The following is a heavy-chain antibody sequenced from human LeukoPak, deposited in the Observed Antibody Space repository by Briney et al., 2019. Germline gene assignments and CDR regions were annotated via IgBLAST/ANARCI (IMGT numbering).Heavy chain of an antibody. V-gene: IGHV1-18*01. D-gene: IGHD2-2*01. Sequence: ASVKVSCKASGYTFTSYGISWVRQAPGQGLEWVGWISAYDGHTNYAQKLQGRVTMTTDTSTSTAYMELRSLRSDDTAVYYCARVPCISTSCSNWFDPWGQGTLVTVSS. J-gene: IGHJ5*02. CDR2: ISAYDGHT. CDR1: GYTFTSYG. CDR3: ARVPCISTSCSNWFDP.